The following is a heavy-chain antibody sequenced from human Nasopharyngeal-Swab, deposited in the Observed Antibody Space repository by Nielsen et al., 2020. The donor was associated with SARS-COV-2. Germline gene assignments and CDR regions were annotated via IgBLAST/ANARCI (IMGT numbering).Heavy chain of an antibody. J-gene: IGHJ4*02. Sequence: GESLKISCTASGFNLGYFAMSWFRQAPGKGLEWVGFIRSKAYGGTTEYAASVKGRFTISRDDPKSIAYLEMNSLKTEDTAVYYCTRGNSGWYGVGHFWGQGTLVRVPS. CDR2: IRSKAYGGTT. CDR3: TRGNSGWYGVGHF. V-gene: IGHV3-49*03. D-gene: IGHD6-19*01. CDR1: GFNLGYFA.